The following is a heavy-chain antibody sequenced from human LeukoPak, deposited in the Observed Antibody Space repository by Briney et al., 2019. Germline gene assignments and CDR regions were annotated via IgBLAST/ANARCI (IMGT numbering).Heavy chain of an antibody. V-gene: IGHV4-34*01. D-gene: IGHD2-15*01. Sequence: SETLSLTCAAYGGSFSGYYWSWIRQPPGKGLEWIGEINHSGSTNYNPSLKSRVTISVDTSKNQFSLKLSSVTAADTAVYYCARGGVVVAATYFDYWGQGTLVTVSS. J-gene: IGHJ4*02. CDR3: ARGGVVVAATYFDY. CDR1: GGSFSGYY. CDR2: INHSGST.